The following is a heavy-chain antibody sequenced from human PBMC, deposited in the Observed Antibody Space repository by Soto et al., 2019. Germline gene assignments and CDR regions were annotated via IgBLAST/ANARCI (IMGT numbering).Heavy chain of an antibody. J-gene: IGHJ6*02. D-gene: IGHD1-20*01. CDR3: ARDNSPFITGTLRHSYGMDV. CDR2: INPNSGGT. CDR1: GYTFTGYY. V-gene: IGHV1-2*04. Sequence: GASVKVSCKASGYTFTGYYMHWVRQAPGQGLEWMGWINPNSGGTNYAQKFQGWVTMTRDTSISTAYMELSRLRSDDTAVYYCARDNSPFITGTLRHSYGMDVWGQGTTVTV.